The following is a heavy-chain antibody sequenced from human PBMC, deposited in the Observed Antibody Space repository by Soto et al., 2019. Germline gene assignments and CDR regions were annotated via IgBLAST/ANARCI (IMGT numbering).Heavy chain of an antibody. D-gene: IGHD3-3*01. CDR1: GFTFNTYA. CDR3: AKNGDFWSWGMDV. V-gene: IGHV3-23*01. Sequence: GGALRLCCAASGFTFNTYAMTWVRQAPGKGLEWVSLISESGDGTYYADSVKGRFTISRDNSQRTLNLQMNSLRAEDTAVYYCAKNGDFWSWGMDVWGQGTTVTVSS. J-gene: IGHJ6*02. CDR2: ISESGDGT.